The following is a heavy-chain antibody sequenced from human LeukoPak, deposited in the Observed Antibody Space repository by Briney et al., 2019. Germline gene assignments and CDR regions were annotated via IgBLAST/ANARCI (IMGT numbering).Heavy chain of an antibody. J-gene: IGHJ4*02. CDR3: ARAKGSSGYYQLPIDY. CDR2: IRYDGSNK. V-gene: IGHV3-30*02. D-gene: IGHD3-22*01. Sequence: GGSLRLSCAVSGLIFSSYGMHWVRQAPGKGMEWVAFIRYDGSNKYYADSVKGRFTISRDNSKNTLYLQMNSLRVEDMALYYCARAKGSSGYYQLPIDYWGQGILVTVSS. CDR1: GLIFSSYG.